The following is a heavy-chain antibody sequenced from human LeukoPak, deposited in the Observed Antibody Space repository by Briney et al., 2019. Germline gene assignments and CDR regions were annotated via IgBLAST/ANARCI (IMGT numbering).Heavy chain of an antibody. CDR2: IYYSGST. V-gene: IGHV4-59*11. CDR1: GGSISSHY. D-gene: IGHD3-22*01. Sequence: SETLSLTCTVSGGSISSHYWSWIRQPPGKGLEWIGYIYYSGSTNYNPSLKSRVTISVDTSKNQFSLKLSSVTAADTAVYYCARGFDDYYDSSRYYPLRAFYFDYWGQGTLVTVSS. J-gene: IGHJ4*02. CDR3: ARGFDDYYDSSRYYPLRAFYFDY.